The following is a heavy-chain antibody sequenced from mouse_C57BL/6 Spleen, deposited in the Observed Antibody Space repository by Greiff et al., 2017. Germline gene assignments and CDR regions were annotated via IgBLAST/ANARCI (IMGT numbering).Heavy chain of an antibody. CDR2: LSGGGGNA. V-gene: IGHV5-9*01. CDR3: ARRGNYVRAMEC. J-gene: IGHJ4*01. Sequence: EVKVVESGGGLVKPGGSLQLSCAASGFTFSSYTMSWVRQTPEKRLEWVATLSGGGGNAYYPDSVKGRFTIAGDNAKNTLYLQMSSLRSGDTALYYCARRGNYVRAMECWGQVSSVTVSS. CDR1: GFTFSSYT. D-gene: IGHD2-1*01.